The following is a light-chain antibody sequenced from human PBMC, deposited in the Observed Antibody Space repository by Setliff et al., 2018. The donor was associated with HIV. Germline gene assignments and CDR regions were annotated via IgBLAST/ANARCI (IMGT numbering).Light chain of an antibody. J-gene: IGLJ1*01. V-gene: IGLV1-40*01. CDR2: GNN. CDR1: SSNIGAGYD. Sequence: QSVLTQPPSVSGAPGQRVTIPCTGSSSNIGAGYDVHWYQHLPGTAPKLLIYGNNNRPSGVPDRFSGSKSGTSASLAITGLQAEDEADYYCQSYDSSLGGSKVFGTGTKVTVL. CDR3: QSYDSSLGGSKV.